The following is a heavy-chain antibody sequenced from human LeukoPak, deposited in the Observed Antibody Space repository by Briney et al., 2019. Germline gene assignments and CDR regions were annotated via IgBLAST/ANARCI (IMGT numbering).Heavy chain of an antibody. D-gene: IGHD3-22*01. CDR2: IYPGGGT. Sequence: PSETLSLTCSVSGYSISSGYYWGWIRQTPGKGLEWIGSIYPGGGTYYNPSLKSRVTTSADTSKNQFSLKLSSVTAADTAVYYCARDRFDDSNGYYYHSYYYMNVWGKGTTVTVSS. J-gene: IGHJ6*03. CDR3: ARDRFDDSNGYYYHSYYYMNV. V-gene: IGHV4-38-2*02. CDR1: GYSISSGYY.